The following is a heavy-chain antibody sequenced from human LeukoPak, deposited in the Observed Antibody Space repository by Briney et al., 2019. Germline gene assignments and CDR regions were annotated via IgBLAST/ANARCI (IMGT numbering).Heavy chain of an antibody. V-gene: IGHV4-39*01. CDR2: IHYSGST. CDR3: ARHVNSNGSPSDY. CDR1: GGSISTSSYY. D-gene: IGHD1-26*01. J-gene: IGHJ4*02. Sequence: SETLSLTCTVSGGSISTSSYYWAWIRQPPGKGLEWIGSIHYSGSTYYNPSLKSRVTISVDTSKNQFSLKLRSVTAADTAVYYCARHVNSNGSPSDYWGQGTLVTVSS.